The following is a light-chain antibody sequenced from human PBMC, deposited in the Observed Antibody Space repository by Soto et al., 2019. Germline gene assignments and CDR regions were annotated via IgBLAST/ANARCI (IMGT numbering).Light chain of an antibody. CDR2: EVS. CDR3: SSYVGSNAFV. J-gene: IGLJ2*01. Sequence: QSVLTQPPSASGSPGQSVTISCTGTSSDVGGYNYVSWYQHHPGKAPKLMIYEVSKRPSGVPDRFSGSKSGNTASLIVSGLEDDDESDYYCSSYVGSNAFVFGGGTKLTVL. CDR1: SSDVGGYNY. V-gene: IGLV2-8*01.